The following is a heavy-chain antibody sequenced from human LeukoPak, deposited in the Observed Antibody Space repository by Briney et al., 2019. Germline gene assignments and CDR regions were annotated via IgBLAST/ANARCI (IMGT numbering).Heavy chain of an antibody. D-gene: IGHD3-10*01. CDR1: GFTFSSYD. CDR2: IGTAGDT. V-gene: IGHV3-13*01. Sequence: GGSQRLSCAASGFTFSSYDMHWVRQAPGKGLEWVSAIGTAGDTYYPGSVKGRFTISRENAKNSLYLQMNSLRAGDTAVYYCARGCTYYYGSGSYYNTNYFDYWGQGTLVTVSS. J-gene: IGHJ4*02. CDR3: ARGCTYYYGSGSYYNTNYFDY.